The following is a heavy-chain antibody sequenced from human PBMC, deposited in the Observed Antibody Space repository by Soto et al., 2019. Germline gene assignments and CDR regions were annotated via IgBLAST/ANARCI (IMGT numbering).Heavy chain of an antibody. CDR3: ARQASYWHGGGGWFDP. CDR1: GLTFSAFD. D-gene: IGHD2-8*02. Sequence: DVQLVESGGGLVQPGGSLRLSCAASGLTFSAFDMHWVRQTTGKGLEWVAAIGTQHDTYYPDSVKGRFTISRENAKNSFNLQMNSLRAGDTAVYYCARQASYWHGGGGWFDPWGQGTLVTVSS. J-gene: IGHJ5*02. V-gene: IGHV3-13*01. CDR2: IGTQHDT.